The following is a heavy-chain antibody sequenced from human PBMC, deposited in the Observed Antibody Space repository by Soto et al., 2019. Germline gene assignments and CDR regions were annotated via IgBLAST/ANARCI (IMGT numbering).Heavy chain of an antibody. D-gene: IGHD6-6*01. CDR1: GDSISRGGYS. V-gene: IGHV4-30-2*01. CDR2: IYDSGST. Sequence: PSETLSLTCVVSGDSISRGGYSWTWIRQPPGKALEWIGNIYDSGSTSYNPSLKSRVAISVDRSKNHFSLKLTAVTAADTAVYFCARGSSSYYDYGMDVWGQGTTVTVSS. J-gene: IGHJ6*02. CDR3: ARGSSSYYDYGMDV.